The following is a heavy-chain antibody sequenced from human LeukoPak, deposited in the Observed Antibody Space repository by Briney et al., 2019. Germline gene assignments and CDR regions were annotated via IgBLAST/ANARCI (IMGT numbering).Heavy chain of an antibody. Sequence: SETLSLTCTVSGGSISSGGYYWSWIRQPPGKGLEWIGYIYHSGSTYYNPSLKSRVTISVDRSKNQFSLRLSSVTAADTAVYYCARVRIAVAGTYFYYMDVWGKGTTVTVSS. D-gene: IGHD6-19*01. CDR3: ARVRIAVAGTYFYYMDV. CDR2: IYHSGST. J-gene: IGHJ6*03. CDR1: GGSISSGGYY. V-gene: IGHV4-30-2*01.